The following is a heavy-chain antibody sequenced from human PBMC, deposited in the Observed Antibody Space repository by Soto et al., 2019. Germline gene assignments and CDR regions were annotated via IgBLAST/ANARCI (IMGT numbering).Heavy chain of an antibody. J-gene: IGHJ4*02. CDR1: GGSIIDYH. CDR2: FYYNGVT. D-gene: IGHD2-2*01. CDR3: ARMRSSPSARYYFDC. V-gene: IGHV4-59*01. Sequence: PSETLSLTCTVSGGSIIDYHWNWIRQPPGKGLEWNGFFYYNGVTNYNSSLKSRVTISLDTSQNQFSLELISVTAADTAFYYCARMRSSPSARYYFDCWGQGTLVTVSS.